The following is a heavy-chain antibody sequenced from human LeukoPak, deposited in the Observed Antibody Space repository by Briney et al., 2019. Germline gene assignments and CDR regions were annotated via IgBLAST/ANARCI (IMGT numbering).Heavy chain of an antibody. CDR3: ARGADRWNYFDY. Sequence: GGSLRLSCAASGFTVSSNFLSWVRQAPGKGLEWVSVIYSGGKTYYAGSVKGRFTISRDNSKNTLYLQMNSLRAEDTAVYYCARGADRWNYFDYWGQGTLVTVSS. V-gene: IGHV3-53*01. J-gene: IGHJ4*02. CDR1: GFTVSSNF. D-gene: IGHD4-23*01. CDR2: IYSGGKT.